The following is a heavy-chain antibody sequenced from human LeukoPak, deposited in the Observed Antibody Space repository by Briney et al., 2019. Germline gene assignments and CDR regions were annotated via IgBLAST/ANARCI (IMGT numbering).Heavy chain of an antibody. Sequence: SETLSLTCTVSGTTVSIDYWSWIRQPPGKGLEWVGSIHHSGSSKYNSSLNNRVTMSLDKSKNQFSLSLTSVTVADTAVYYCARENGDYALDYWGQGTLVTVSS. D-gene: IGHD4-17*01. CDR2: IHHSGSS. CDR1: GTTVSIDY. J-gene: IGHJ4*02. CDR3: ARENGDYALDY. V-gene: IGHV4-59*02.